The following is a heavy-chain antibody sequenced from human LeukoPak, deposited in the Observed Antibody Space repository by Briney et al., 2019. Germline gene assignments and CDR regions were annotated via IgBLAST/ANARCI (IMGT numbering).Heavy chain of an antibody. Sequence: TSVKVSCKASGFTFTRSAVQWVRQARGQGLEWIGWIVVGSGNTKYAQKFQERVTITRDMSTSTAYMELSSLRSEDTAVYYCAAARGATIELLDYWGQGTLVTASS. CDR3: AAARGATIELLDY. CDR2: IVVGSGNT. V-gene: IGHV1-58*01. D-gene: IGHD5-12*01. J-gene: IGHJ4*02. CDR1: GFTFTRSA.